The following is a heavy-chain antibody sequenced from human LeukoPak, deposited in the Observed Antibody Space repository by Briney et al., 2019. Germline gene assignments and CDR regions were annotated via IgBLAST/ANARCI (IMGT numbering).Heavy chain of an antibody. CDR2: IYYSGST. J-gene: IGHJ4*02. CDR3: ARHFPGVALAGYYFDY. V-gene: IGHV4-39*01. Sequence: KPSETLSLTCTVSGGSISSSSYYWGWIRQPPGKGLEWIVSIYYSGSTYYNPSLTSRVTISVDTSKNQFSLKLSSVTAADTAVYYCARHFPGVALAGYYFDYWGQGTLVTVSS. D-gene: IGHD6-19*01. CDR1: GGSISSSSYY.